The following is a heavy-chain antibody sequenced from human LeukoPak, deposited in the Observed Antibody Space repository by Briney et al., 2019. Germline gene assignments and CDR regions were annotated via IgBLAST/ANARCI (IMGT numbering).Heavy chain of an antibody. D-gene: IGHD1-14*01. CDR2: IYYSGST. CDR1: GGSISSSNW. CDR3: ARDSELMTNWYFDL. V-gene: IGHV4-4*02. J-gene: IGHJ2*01. Sequence: SETLSLTCAVSGGSISSSNWWSWVRQPPGKGLEWIGYIYYSGSTNYNPSLKSRVTISVDTSKNQFSLKLSSVTAADTAVYYCARDSELMTNWYFDLWGRGTLVTVSS.